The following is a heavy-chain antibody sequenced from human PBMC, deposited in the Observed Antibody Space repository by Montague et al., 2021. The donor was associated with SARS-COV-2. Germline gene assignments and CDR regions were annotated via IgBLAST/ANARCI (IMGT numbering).Heavy chain of an antibody. Sequence: SETLSLTCTVSGGSITGYYWSWLRRSPGKGLEWIAYIYDGGAVDYNPSLGSRVTISTDTSKNQLSLTVNSVTAADTAVYYCVRDHPYGGPRGAYDIWGRGTVVTVSS. CDR1: GGSITGYY. J-gene: IGHJ3*02. CDR3: VRDHPYGGPRGAYDI. CDR2: IYDGGAV. V-gene: IGHV4-59*01. D-gene: IGHD4-23*01.